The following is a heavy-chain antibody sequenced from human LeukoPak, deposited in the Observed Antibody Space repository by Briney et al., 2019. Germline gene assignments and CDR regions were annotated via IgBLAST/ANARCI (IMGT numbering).Heavy chain of an antibody. CDR2: IYYSGCT. V-gene: IGHV4-30-4*01. CDR1: GGSISSGDYY. Sequence: PSETLSLTCPGSGGSISSGDYYWSWIRQPPGKGLEWIGYIYYSGCTYYNPSLKSRVTISGDTSKNQFSLKLSSVTAADTAVYYCARRGVTMVRGVITYYFDYWGQGTLVTVSS. D-gene: IGHD3-10*01. J-gene: IGHJ4*02. CDR3: ARRGVTMVRGVITYYFDY.